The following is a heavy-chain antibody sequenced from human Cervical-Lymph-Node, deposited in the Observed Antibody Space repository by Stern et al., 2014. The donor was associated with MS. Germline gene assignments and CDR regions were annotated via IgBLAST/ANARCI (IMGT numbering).Heavy chain of an antibody. Sequence: QVQLVESGGGAVKPGKSLRLSCAASGFTFRHYAMHWVRQAPGKGLEGVAGISHDGNEKYYAGSLRGRFTISRDNSRNTLYLQMNSLGADDTAVYYCAREGEKASTTAFDSWGQGTLVTVS. CDR3: AREGEKASTTAFDS. V-gene: IGHV3-30*01. CDR1: GFTFRHYA. CDR2: ISHDGNEK. J-gene: IGHJ4*02. D-gene: IGHD3-16*01.